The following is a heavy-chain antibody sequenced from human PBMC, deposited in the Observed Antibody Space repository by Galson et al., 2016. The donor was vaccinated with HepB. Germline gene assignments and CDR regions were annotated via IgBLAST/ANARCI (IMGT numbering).Heavy chain of an antibody. Sequence: SLRLSCAASGFSSSTYWMSWVRQAPGKGLEWVANINQDGSAKFFADSVKGRFTISRDNAKNSQYLQMNSLRAEDTAVYSCAVKQNDYWGQGTLVTVSS. V-gene: IGHV3-7*01. J-gene: IGHJ4*02. CDR3: AVKQNDY. CDR1: GFSSSTYW. CDR2: INQDGSAK.